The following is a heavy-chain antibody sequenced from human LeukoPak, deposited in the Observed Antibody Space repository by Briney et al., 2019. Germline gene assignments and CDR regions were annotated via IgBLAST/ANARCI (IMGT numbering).Heavy chain of an antibody. Sequence: QPGGSLRFSCAASGFTFSGHWMPWVRHAPGKGLVWVSRISPDGSTTKNADSVKGRFTISRDNARSTLFLQLNSLRAEDTAVYYCAREINKWFDPWGQGTLVTVSS. V-gene: IGHV3-74*03. CDR1: GFTFSGHW. J-gene: IGHJ5*02. CDR2: ISPDGSTT. CDR3: AREINKWFDP.